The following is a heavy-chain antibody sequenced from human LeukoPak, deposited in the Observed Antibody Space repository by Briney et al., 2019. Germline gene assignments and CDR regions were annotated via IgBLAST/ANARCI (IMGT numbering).Heavy chain of an antibody. Sequence: GGSLRLSCAASGFTFSSYWMSWVRQAPGKGLEWVANIKQDGSEKYYADSVKGRFTISRDNAKNSLYLQMNSLRAEDTAVYYCAKVGLGDDYGDYGYFDYWGQGTLVTVSS. CDR2: IKQDGSEK. CDR3: AKVGLGDDYGDYGYFDY. D-gene: IGHD4-17*01. J-gene: IGHJ4*02. CDR1: GFTFSSYW. V-gene: IGHV3-7*01.